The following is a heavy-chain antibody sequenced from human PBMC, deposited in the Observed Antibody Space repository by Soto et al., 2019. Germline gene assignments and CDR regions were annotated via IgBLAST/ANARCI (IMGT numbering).Heavy chain of an antibody. Sequence: QVQLQESGPGLVKPSQTLSLTCTVSGGSISSGDYYWSWIRQPPGKGLEWIGYIYYSGSTYYNPSXXXRVTISVDTSXXQXSXXLSSVTAADTAVYYCARANYDYVWGSYRYPYYFDYWGQGTLVTVSS. V-gene: IGHV4-30-4*01. J-gene: IGHJ4*02. CDR1: GGSISSGDYY. CDR2: IYYSGST. D-gene: IGHD3-16*02. CDR3: ARANYDYVWGSYRYPYYFDY.